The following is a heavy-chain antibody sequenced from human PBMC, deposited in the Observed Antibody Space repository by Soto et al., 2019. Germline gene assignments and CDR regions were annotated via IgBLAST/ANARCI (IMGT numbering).Heavy chain of an antibody. CDR1: GFTFSSYA. Sequence: GGSLRLSCAASGFTFSSYAMSWVRQAPGKGLEWVSAISGSGGSTYYADSVKGRFTISRDNSKNTLDLQMNSLRAEDTAVYYCAKDGVLLWFGELLSGWYFDLWGRGNLVTVSS. CDR2: ISGSGGST. CDR3: AKDGVLLWFGELLSGWYFDL. J-gene: IGHJ2*01. V-gene: IGHV3-23*01. D-gene: IGHD3-10*01.